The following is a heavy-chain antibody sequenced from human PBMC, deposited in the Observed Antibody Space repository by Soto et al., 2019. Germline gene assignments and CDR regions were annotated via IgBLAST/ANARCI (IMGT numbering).Heavy chain of an antibody. D-gene: IGHD3-22*01. J-gene: IGHJ4*02. CDR3: ASSPHKDSRPDY. V-gene: IGHV3-7*03. CDR1: GFTLSSYW. CDR2: IKYVGSEK. Sequence: PGGSLRPPCAASGFTLSSYWMSWFRQAPGRGLEWMANIKYVGSEKYYVDSVKGRLTISRDNAKNSLYLQMNSLRAEDTAVYYCASSPHKDSRPDYWGQGTLVTVSS.